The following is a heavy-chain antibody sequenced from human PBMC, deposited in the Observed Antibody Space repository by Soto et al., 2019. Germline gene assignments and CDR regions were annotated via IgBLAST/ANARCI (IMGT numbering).Heavy chain of an antibody. J-gene: IGHJ4*02. CDR1: GFSLGSYG. D-gene: IGHD6-13*01. CDR3: AREIGYSSTWPAY. V-gene: IGHV3-33*01. Sequence: QVQLVESGGGVVQPGRSLRLSCDVSGFSLGSYGRPGVRQAPGRGREWVAVIGFDGKNENYGDSVKGRFTVSRDNSRNTLYLQMNSLRVEDTAVYFCAREIGYSSTWPAYWGQGTLVTVSS. CDR2: IGFDGKNE.